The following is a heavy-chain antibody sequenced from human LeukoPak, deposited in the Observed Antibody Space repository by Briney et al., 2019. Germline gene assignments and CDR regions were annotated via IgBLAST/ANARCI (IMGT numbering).Heavy chain of an antibody. Sequence: SGPTLVNPTPALTLTCTFSGFSRSSSGAGVGWIGQPPVKALEWLALIYWDDDKRYSPSLKGRLTITKDTSKNQVVLTMTNMDPVDTATYYCAHMVVAVAGAQILHFDYWGQGTLVTVSS. CDR1: GFSRSSSGAG. V-gene: IGHV2-5*02. D-gene: IGHD6-19*01. J-gene: IGHJ4*02. CDR3: AHMVVAVAGAQILHFDY. CDR2: IYWDDDK.